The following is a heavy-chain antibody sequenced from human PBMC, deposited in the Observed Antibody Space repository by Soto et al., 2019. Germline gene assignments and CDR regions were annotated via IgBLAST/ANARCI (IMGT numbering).Heavy chain of an antibody. Sequence: PSETLSLTCSVSGGSISSSSYFWGWIRQPPGKGLEWIGSIYYSGSTYYNPSLKSRVTISIDTSKNQFYLKLRSVTAADTAVYFCARGFSHWGQGTLVTVSS. CDR2: IYYSGST. V-gene: IGHV4-39*07. CDR3: ARGFSH. CDR1: GGSISSSSYF. J-gene: IGHJ4*02.